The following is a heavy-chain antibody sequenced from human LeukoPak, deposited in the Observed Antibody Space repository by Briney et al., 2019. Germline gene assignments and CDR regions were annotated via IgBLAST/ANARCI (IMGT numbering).Heavy chain of an antibody. J-gene: IGHJ5*02. Sequence: GGPLRLSCAASGFTFSSYSMNWVRQAPGKGLEWVSYISSSSTIYYADSVKGRFTISRDIAKNSLYLQMNSLRDEDTAVYYCARDGPPIAAAGTWWFDPWGQGTLVTVSS. D-gene: IGHD6-13*01. CDR2: ISSSSTI. V-gene: IGHV3-48*02. CDR1: GFTFSSYS. CDR3: ARDGPPIAAAGTWWFDP.